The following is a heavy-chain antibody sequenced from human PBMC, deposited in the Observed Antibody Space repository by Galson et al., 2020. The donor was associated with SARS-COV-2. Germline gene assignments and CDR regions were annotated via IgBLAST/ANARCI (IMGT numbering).Heavy chain of an antibody. CDR3: AKGGSYYYDSCGHYEGGYFDY. D-gene: IGHD3-22*01. V-gene: IGHV3-9*01. CDR1: GFTFDDYA. Sequence: GGSLRLSCAASGFTFDDYAMHWVRQVPGQGMEWVSGINWNSGSRGYADSVKGRFTISRDNAKNSLYLQMNSLRAEDTALYYCAKGGSYYYDSCGHYEGGYFDYWGQGTLVTVSS. J-gene: IGHJ4*02. CDR2: INWNSGSR.